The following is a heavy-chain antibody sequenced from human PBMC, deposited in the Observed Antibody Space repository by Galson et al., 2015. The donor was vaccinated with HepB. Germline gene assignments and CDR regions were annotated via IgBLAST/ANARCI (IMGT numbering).Heavy chain of an antibody. V-gene: IGHV5-51*01. Sequence: QSGAEVKKPGESLKISCKGSGHSFTSYWIGWVRQMPGKGLEWMGIIYPGDSDTRYSPSFQGQVTISADKSISTAYLQWSSLKASDTAMYYCAREGELYYYDSSGYYSPRSFDYWGQGTLVTVSS. D-gene: IGHD3-22*01. CDR1: GHSFTSYW. CDR2: IYPGDSDT. J-gene: IGHJ4*02. CDR3: AREGELYYYDSSGYYSPRSFDY.